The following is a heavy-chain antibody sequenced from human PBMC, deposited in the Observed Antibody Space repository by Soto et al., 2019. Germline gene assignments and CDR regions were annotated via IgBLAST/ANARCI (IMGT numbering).Heavy chain of an antibody. CDR2: ISGSGGST. CDR3: AKDKDSGYDYPVYFDY. J-gene: IGHJ4*02. CDR1: GFTFSSYA. D-gene: IGHD5-12*01. Sequence: GGSLRLSCAASGFTFSSYAMSWVRQAPGKGLEWVSAISGSGGSTYYADSVKGRFTISRDNSKNTLYLQMNSLRAEDTAVYYCAKDKDSGYDYPVYFDYWGQGTLVTVSS. V-gene: IGHV3-23*01.